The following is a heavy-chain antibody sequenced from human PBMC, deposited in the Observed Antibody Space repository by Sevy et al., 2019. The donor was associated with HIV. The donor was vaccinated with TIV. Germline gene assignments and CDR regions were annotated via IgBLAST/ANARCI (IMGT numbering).Heavy chain of an antibody. CDR1: GYTLTKLP. D-gene: IGHD3-3*01. J-gene: IGHJ6*02. V-gene: IGHV1-24*01. Sequence: ASVKVSCKVSGYTLTKLPMHWVRQAPGKGLEWMGGFDPEDGETIYAQRFQGRVTMTEDKSTDTAYMELSSLGSEDTAVYYCATLDFWSENPFYGTDVWGQGTTVTVSS. CDR3: ATLDFWSENPFYGTDV. CDR2: FDPEDGET.